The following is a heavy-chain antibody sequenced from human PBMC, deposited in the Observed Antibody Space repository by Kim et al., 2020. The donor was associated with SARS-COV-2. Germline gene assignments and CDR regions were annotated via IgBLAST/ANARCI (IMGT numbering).Heavy chain of an antibody. V-gene: IGHV4-34*01. D-gene: IGHD3-16*01. CDR3: VRGSNYIWGLEERD. CDR1: GGSSTEYNWPIEYY. CDR2: SHHSGRT. Sequence: SETLSLTCGVYGGSSTEYNWPIEYYWSWIRQAPGEGLEWIGESHHSGRTIYSPSLRSRVSISVDTSRNEISLTLTSVTAADTAVYYCVRGSNYIWGLEERDWGQGTLVTVSS. J-gene: IGHJ4*02.